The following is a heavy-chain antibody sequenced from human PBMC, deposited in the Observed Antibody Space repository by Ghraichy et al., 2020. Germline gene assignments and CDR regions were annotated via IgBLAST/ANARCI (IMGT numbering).Heavy chain of an antibody. CDR2: INAGNGNT. CDR1: GYTFTNYA. CDR3: AREKAYGDYED. J-gene: IGHJ4*02. D-gene: IGHD4-17*01. Sequence: ASVQVSCKASGYTFTNYAMHWVRQAPGQRLEWMGWINAGNGNTKYSQKFQGRVTITRDTSASSAYMELSSLRSEDTAVYYCAREKAYGDYEDWGQGTLITVSS. V-gene: IGHV1-3*01.